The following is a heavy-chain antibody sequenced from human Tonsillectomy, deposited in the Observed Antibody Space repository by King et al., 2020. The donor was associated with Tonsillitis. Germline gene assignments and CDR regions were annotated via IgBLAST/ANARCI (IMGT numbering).Heavy chain of an antibody. CDR1: GFTFSNYA. V-gene: IGHV3-23*04. Sequence: VQLVESGGGLVQPGGSLRLSCAASGFTFSNYAMSWVRQAPGKGLEWVSAISGSGGSTYYADSVKGRFTISRDNSKNTLYLQVNSLRAEDTAVYYCAKGYFDFLTGYFAPPFDYWGQGTLVTVSS. CDR2: ISGSGGST. CDR3: AKGYFDFLTGYFAPPFDY. D-gene: IGHD3-9*01. J-gene: IGHJ4*02.